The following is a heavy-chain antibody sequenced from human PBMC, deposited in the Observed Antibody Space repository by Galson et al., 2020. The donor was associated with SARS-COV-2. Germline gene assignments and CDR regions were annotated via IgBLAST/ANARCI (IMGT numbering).Heavy chain of an antibody. CDR1: GFTFSSYG. Sequence: QLGESLKISCAASGFTFSSYGMHWVRQAPGKGLEWVAVIWYDGSNKYYADSVKGRFTISRDNSKNTLYLQMNSLRAEDTAVYYCAREGPSSSWDYYFDYWGQGTLVTVSS. CDR2: IWYDGSNK. J-gene: IGHJ4*02. D-gene: IGHD6-13*01. V-gene: IGHV3-33*01. CDR3: AREGPSSSWDYYFDY.